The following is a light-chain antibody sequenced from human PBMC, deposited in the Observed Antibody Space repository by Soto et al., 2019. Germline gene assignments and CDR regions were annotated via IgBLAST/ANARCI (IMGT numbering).Light chain of an antibody. CDR3: QQYGDRPRT. CDR1: QYIGSA. J-gene: IGKJ1*01. V-gene: IGKV3-15*01. Sequence: MVLTQSPGTLSLSPGDRATLSFRASQYIGSAVAWYHQRSGQAPRLLIFDASIRVPTTPARFSGSVSGTEFTLTISSLESEDFAVYFCQQYGDRPRTFGQGTKVDIK. CDR2: DAS.